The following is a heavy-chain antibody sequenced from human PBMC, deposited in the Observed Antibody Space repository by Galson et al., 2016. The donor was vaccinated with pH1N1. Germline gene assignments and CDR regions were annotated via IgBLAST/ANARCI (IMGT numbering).Heavy chain of an antibody. CDR1: GYTFTGHY. J-gene: IGHJ4*02. CDR3: ARAGNNWNYATDFEY. V-gene: IGHV1-2*02. CDR2: INPNNGAT. D-gene: IGHD1-7*01. Sequence: SVKVSCKASGYTFTGHYVHWVRQAPGQGLEWMGWINPNNGATVYAQTFQGRVTMTGDTSISTVFMEVSRLTSDDTAIVYCARAGNNWNYATDFEYWGQGTQVIVSS.